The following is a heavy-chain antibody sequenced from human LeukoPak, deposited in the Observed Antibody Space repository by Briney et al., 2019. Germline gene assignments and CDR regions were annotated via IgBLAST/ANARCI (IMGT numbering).Heavy chain of an antibody. CDR1: GGSISSSSYY. J-gene: IGHJ4*02. CDR2: IYYSGST. CDR3: VSFYSGDYEDY. V-gene: IGHV4-39*01. D-gene: IGHD4-17*01. Sequence: SETLSLTCTVSGGSISSSSYYWGWIRQPPGKGLEWIGSIYYSGSTYYNPSLKSRVTISVDTSKNQFSLKLSSVTAADTAVYYCVSFYSGDYEDYWGQGTLVIVSS.